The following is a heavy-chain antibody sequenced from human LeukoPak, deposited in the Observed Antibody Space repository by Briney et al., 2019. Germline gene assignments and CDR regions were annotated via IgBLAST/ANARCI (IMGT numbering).Heavy chain of an antibody. CDR1: GYTSTGYY. CDR2: INTNSGGT. V-gene: IGHV1-2*02. CDR3: ARDPEYGDYDY. J-gene: IGHJ4*02. D-gene: IGHD4-17*01. Sequence: GSVKVSCKASGYTSTGYYMHWVRQAPGQGLEWMGWINTNSGGTNYAQKFQGRVTMTRDTPISTAYMELSRLRSDDTAVYYCARDPEYGDYDYWGQGTLVTVSS.